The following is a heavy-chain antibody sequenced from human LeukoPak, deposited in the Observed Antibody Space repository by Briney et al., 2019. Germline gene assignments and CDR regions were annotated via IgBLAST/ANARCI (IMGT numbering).Heavy chain of an antibody. CDR1: GYSFTKYF. D-gene: IGHD3-22*01. Sequence: ASAKVSCEPSGYSFTKYFIHGVPQAPGQGLEWRGVINPSDGTTGYAQRFQGRVTMTRDTSTSTIYMELSSLASDDTAVYFCARGGYYDSSGHWGQGTLVTVSS. CDR2: INPSDGTT. V-gene: IGHV1-46*01. CDR3: ARGGYYDSSGH. J-gene: IGHJ4*02.